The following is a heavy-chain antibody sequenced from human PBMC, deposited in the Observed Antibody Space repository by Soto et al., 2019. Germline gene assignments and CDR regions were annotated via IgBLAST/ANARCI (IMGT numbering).Heavy chain of an antibody. D-gene: IGHD3-10*02. CDR2: ISESGTTI. V-gene: IGHV3-11*01. CDR1: GFAFSAYY. CDR3: ARGMLRDYYFDY. J-gene: IGHJ4*02. Sequence: GGSLRLSCAASGFAFSAYYMSWIRQAPGKGLEWLSYISESGTTIYYADYVKGRFTISRDNSKNTLYLQMNSLRAEDTALYYCARGMLRDYYFDYWGQGTLVTVSS.